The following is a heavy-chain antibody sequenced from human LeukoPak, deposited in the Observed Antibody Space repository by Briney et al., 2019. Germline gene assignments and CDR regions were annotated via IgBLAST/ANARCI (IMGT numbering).Heavy chain of an antibody. Sequence: GASVKVSCKASGGTFSSYAISWVRQAPGQGLEWMGGIIPIFGTANYAQKFQGRVTITADESTSTAYMELSSLRSEDTAVYYCARSYSSSWYYNRNWFDPWGQGTLVTVSS. CDR1: GGTFSSYA. D-gene: IGHD6-13*01. J-gene: IGHJ5*02. V-gene: IGHV1-69*13. CDR3: ARSYSSSWYYNRNWFDP. CDR2: IIPIFGTA.